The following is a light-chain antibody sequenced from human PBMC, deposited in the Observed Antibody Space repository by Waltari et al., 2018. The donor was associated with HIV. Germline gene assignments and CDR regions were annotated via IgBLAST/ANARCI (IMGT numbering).Light chain of an antibody. J-gene: IGLJ3*02. CDR1: RTDVGNYNY. CDR2: EVN. V-gene: IGLV2-8*01. Sequence: QSALTQPPSASGSPGQSVTISCSGTRTDVGNYNYVSWYQQHPGKAPKLIIYEVNKRPSGVPDRVSCSKSGNTASLTVSGLQADDEGHYYCSSYSGINDVGVFGGGTKLTVL. CDR3: SSYSGINDVGV.